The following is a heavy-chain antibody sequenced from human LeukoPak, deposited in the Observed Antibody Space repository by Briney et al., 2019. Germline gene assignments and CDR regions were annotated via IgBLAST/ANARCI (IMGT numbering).Heavy chain of an antibody. CDR2: IIPIFGTA. Sequence: SVKVSCRASGGXFSSYAMSWVRQAPGQGLEWMGGIIPIFGTANYAQKFQGRVTITADESTSTAYMELSSLRSEDTAVYYCARAIVGASIVPGSFDYWGQGTLVTVSS. V-gene: IGHV1-69*13. CDR1: GGXFSSYA. J-gene: IGHJ4*02. CDR3: ARAIVGASIVPGSFDY. D-gene: IGHD1-26*01.